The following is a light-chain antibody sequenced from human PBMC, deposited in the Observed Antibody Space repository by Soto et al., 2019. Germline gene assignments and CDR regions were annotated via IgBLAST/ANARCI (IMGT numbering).Light chain of an antibody. CDR2: RNN. J-gene: IGLJ1*01. CDR3: AAWDDSLSALK. Sequence: QAVVTQPPSASGTPGQRVTISCSGSSSNIGSNYVYWYQQLPGTAPKLLIYRNNQRPSGVPDRFSGSKSGTSASLAISGLRSEDEADYYCAAWDDSLSALKFGTGTKLTVL. V-gene: IGLV1-47*01. CDR1: SSNIGSNY.